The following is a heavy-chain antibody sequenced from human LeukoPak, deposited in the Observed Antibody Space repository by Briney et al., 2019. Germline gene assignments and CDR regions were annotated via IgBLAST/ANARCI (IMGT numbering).Heavy chain of an antibody. V-gene: IGHV3-30*04. Sequence: GGSLRLSCSGAGLTFRDSAFHWVRQAPGKGLEWVAVISDVGSKRFDADSVKGRFTISRDNSRDTLYLHMQTLRPEDSAVYYCARESGFMMVGEINADNWFDPWGQGTPVTVSS. CDR1: GLTFRDSA. CDR3: ARESGFMMVGEINADNWFDP. CDR2: ISDVGSKR. D-gene: IGHD3-3*01. J-gene: IGHJ5*02.